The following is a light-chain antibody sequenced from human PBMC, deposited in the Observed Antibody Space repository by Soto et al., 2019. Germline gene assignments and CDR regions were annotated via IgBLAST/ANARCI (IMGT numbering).Light chain of an antibody. V-gene: IGKV1-5*01. CDR3: QQYNDYVT. CDR2: DAS. J-gene: IGKJ1*01. CDR1: QSISSW. Sequence: DIQMTQSPSTLSASVGDRVTITCRASQSISSWLAWYQQKPGKAPKLLIYDASSLERGVPSRFSGSGSVTEFTLTISSLQPDDFATYYCQQYNDYVTFGQGTKVDIK.